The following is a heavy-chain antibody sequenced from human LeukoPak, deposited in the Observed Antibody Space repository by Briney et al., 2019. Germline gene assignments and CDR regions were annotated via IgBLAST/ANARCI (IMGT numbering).Heavy chain of an antibody. Sequence: PSETLSLTCTVSGGSISSSSYYWGWIRQPSGKGLEWIGSIYYSGSTYYNPSLKSRVTISVDTSKNQFSLKLSSVTAADTAVYYCARLPVWGSKGVSGMDVWGQGTTVTVSS. J-gene: IGHJ6*02. CDR1: GGSISSSSYY. CDR2: IYYSGST. CDR3: ARLPVWGSKGVSGMDV. D-gene: IGHD3-16*01. V-gene: IGHV4-39*01.